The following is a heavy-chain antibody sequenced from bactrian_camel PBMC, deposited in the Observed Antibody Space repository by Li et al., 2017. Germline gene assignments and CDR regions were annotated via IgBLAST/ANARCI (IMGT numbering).Heavy chain of an antibody. J-gene: IGHJ4*01. D-gene: IGHD1*01. CDR3: APGWALGPYP. V-gene: IGHV3S53*01. Sequence: VQLVESGGGSVQAGGSLRLSCTASGDTGSGLCMAWFRQSPGKEREGVAAIDTDGSTNYAESVQGRFTISRNNADNTVSLQMTNLKPEDTARYYCAPGWALGPYPWGQGTQVTVS. CDR1: GDTGSGLC. CDR2: IDTDGST.